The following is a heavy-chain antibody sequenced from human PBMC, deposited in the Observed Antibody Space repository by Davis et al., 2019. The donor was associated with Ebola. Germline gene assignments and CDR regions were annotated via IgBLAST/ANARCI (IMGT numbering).Heavy chain of an antibody. CDR1: GFTFSSYS. CDR2: ITSSYTYI. CDR3: ARDLSSRSSWYVGYYYGMDV. V-gene: IGHV3-21*04. D-gene: IGHD6-13*01. J-gene: IGHJ6*02. Sequence: PGGSLRLSCAASGFTFSSYSMNWVRQAPGQGLEWVSSITSSYTYIYYADSVKGRFTISRDNAKNSLYLQMNSLRAEDTAVYYCARDLSSRSSWYVGYYYGMDVWGQGTTVTVSS.